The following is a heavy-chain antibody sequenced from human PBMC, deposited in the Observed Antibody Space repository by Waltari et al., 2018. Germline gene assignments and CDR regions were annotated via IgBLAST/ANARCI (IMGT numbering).Heavy chain of an antibody. Sequence: EVQLLESGGGLVQPGGSLRLSCAASGFTFSSYAIHWVRQAPGKGLELVSAIYSDDSTHYADSVKGRFLISRDNSKKTVYLEINGLRGDDTAIYYCAKSAGGFYDYWGQGTLVTVSS. V-gene: IGHV3-23*03. CDR3: AKSAGGFYDY. D-gene: IGHD3-3*01. CDR1: GFTFSSYA. J-gene: IGHJ4*02. CDR2: IYSDDST.